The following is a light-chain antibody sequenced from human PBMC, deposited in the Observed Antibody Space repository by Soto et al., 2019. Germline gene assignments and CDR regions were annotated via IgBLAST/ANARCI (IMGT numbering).Light chain of an antibody. CDR2: WAS. J-gene: IGKJ1*01. CDR1: QSLLH. CDR3: QQYYTTPVT. V-gene: IGKV4-1*01. Sequence: DIVMTQSPDSLAVSLGEGATINCKSSQSLLHLAWYQQKPGQPPKLLIYWASTRESGVPDRFSGSGSGTDFTLTISSLQAEDVAVYDCQQYYTTPVTFGQGTKVEIK.